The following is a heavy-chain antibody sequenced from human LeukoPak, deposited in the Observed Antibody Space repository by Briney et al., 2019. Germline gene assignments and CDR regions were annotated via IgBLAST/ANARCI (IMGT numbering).Heavy chain of an antibody. D-gene: IGHD6-19*01. CDR2: IIPIFGTA. CDR1: GGTFSSYA. Sequence: ASVKVSCKASGGTFSSYAISWVRQAPGQGLEWMGGIIPIFGTANYAQKFQGRVTITADESTSTAYMELSSLRSEDTAVYYCAAGRSGWSGARFYYFDYWGQGTLVTVSS. CDR3: AAGRSGWSGARFYYFDY. J-gene: IGHJ4*02. V-gene: IGHV1-69*13.